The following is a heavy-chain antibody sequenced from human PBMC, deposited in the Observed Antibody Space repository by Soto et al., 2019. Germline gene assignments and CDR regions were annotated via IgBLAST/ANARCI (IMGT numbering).Heavy chain of an antibody. CDR2: IGIGGDI. D-gene: IGHD1-20*01. J-gene: IGHJ3*02. Sequence: EVQLLESGGGLVQPGGSLRLSCASSGFAFSSYAFSWVRQAPGKGLDWVSSIGIGGDIYYADSVKGRFAISRDNSKNTLFLQMIGLRAEDTAVYYCVTGTTHSVFDIWGHGTMVTVSS. CDR3: VTGTTHSVFDI. V-gene: IGHV3-23*01. CDR1: GFAFSSYA.